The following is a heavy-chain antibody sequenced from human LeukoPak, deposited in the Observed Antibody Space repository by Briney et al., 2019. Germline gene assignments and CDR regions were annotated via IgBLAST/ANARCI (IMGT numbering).Heavy chain of an antibody. Sequence: GASVKVSCKAPGGTFSSYAISWVRQAPGQGLEWMGGIIPIFGTANYAQKFQGRVTITADESTSTAYMELSSLRSEDTAVYYCARMQYDSSGYYYDWFDPWGQGTLVTVSS. CDR3: ARMQYDSSGYYYDWFDP. CDR2: IIPIFGTA. CDR1: GGTFSSYA. V-gene: IGHV1-69*13. D-gene: IGHD3-22*01. J-gene: IGHJ5*02.